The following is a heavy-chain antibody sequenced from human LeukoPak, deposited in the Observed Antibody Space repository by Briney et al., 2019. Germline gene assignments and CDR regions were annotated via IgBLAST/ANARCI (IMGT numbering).Heavy chain of an antibody. CDR2: INHSGST. J-gene: IGHJ6*03. Sequence: SETLSLTCAVYGGSFSGYYWSWIRQPPGKGLEWIGEINHSGSTNYNPSLKSRVTISVDTSKNQFSLELSSVTAADTAVYYCARGRIASGAYYYYMDVWGKGTTVTVSS. D-gene: IGHD2/OR15-2a*01. V-gene: IGHV4-34*01. CDR3: ARGRIASGAYYYYMDV. CDR1: GGSFSGYY.